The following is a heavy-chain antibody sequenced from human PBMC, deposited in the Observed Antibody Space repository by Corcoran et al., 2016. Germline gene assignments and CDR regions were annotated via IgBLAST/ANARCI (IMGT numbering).Heavy chain of an antibody. CDR2: IYYSGST. CDR3: ARGGGITLVGVVISLDY. J-gene: IGHJ4*02. Sequence: QVQLQESGPGLVKPSETLYLTCTVSGGSISSYYWSWIRQPPGKGLEWIGYIYYSGSTNCNPALKSRVTISVDTSKNQSSLKLSAVTAADTAVDYCARGGGITLVGVVISLDYWGQGTLVTVSS. V-gene: IGHV4-59*01. CDR1: GGSISSYY. D-gene: IGHD3-22*01.